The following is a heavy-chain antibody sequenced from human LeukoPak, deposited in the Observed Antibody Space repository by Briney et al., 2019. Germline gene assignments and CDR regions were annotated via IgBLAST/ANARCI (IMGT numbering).Heavy chain of an antibody. J-gene: IGHJ4*02. D-gene: IGHD3-22*01. CDR2: IRSRAYGGTT. Sequence: GGSLRLSCTASGFTFGDYAMSWVRQAPGKGLEWVGFIRSRAYGGTTEYAASVKGRFTISRDDSKSIAYLQMNSLKTEDTAVYYCTRDHYYDSSGYHYFDYWGQGTLVTVSS. V-gene: IGHV3-49*04. CDR1: GFTFGDYA. CDR3: TRDHYYDSSGYHYFDY.